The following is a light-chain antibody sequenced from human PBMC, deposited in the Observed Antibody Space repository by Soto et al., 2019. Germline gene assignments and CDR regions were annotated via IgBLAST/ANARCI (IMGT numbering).Light chain of an antibody. CDR1: QSVSSN. V-gene: IGKV3-15*01. CDR3: QQYANWPPYT. J-gene: IGKJ2*01. CDR2: GAS. Sequence: EIVMTQSPATLSVSPGEKATLSCRASQSVSSNVAWYQQKPGQAPRLLIYGASTRATGIPARFSGSGSGTEFTPTISSLQSEDFAVYYCQQYANWPPYTFGQGTELEIK.